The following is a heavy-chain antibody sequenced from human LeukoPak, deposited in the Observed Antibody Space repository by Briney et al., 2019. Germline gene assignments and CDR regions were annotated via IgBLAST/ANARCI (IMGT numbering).Heavy chain of an antibody. CDR2: ISSSSSYI. CDR3: ARNSNWSDEDYFDY. J-gene: IGHJ4*02. V-gene: IGHV3-21*01. Sequence: GGSLRLSCAASGFTFSSYSMNWVRQAPGKGLEWVSSISSSSSYIYYADSVKGRFTISRDNAKNSLYLQMNSLRAEDTAVYYCARNSNWSDEDYFDYWGQGTLVTVSS. CDR1: GFTFSSYS. D-gene: IGHD1-1*01.